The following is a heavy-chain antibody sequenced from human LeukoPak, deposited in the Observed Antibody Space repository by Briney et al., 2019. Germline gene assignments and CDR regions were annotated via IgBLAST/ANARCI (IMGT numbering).Heavy chain of an antibody. D-gene: IGHD6-13*01. Sequence: ASVKVSCKASGYTFTGYYMHWVRQAPGQGLEWMGWINPNNGGTNYAQKFQGRVTMTRDTSISTAYMELSRQRYDDTAVYYCARGPSPAAFDYWGQGTLVTVSS. V-gene: IGHV1-2*02. J-gene: IGHJ4*02. CDR3: ARGPSPAAFDY. CDR1: GYTFTGYY. CDR2: INPNNGGT.